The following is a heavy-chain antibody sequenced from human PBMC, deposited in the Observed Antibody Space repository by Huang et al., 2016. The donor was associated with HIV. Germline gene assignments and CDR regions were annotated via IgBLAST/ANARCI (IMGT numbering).Heavy chain of an antibody. D-gene: IGHD5-18*01. CDR1: GYSFAKYW. J-gene: IGHJ6*02. CDR3: ARLDTARNYYYYGLDV. V-gene: IGHV5-51*01. CDR2: IYPDYPDT. Sequence: EEQLVQSGAEVKKPGESLKISCEGSGYSFAKYWIGWVRQMPGKGLEWMGIIYPDYPDTRYSPSFQGQVSISADKSISTAYLQWSSLKASDTAMYYCARLDTARNYYYYGLDVWGQGTSVIVSS.